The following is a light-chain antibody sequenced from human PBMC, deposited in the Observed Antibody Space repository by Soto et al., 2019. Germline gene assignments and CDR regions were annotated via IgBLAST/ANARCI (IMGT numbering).Light chain of an antibody. V-gene: IGKV1-27*01. Sequence: DIQMTQSPSSLSASVGDRVTITCRASQGISNYLAWYQQKPGKVPKLLIYAASTLQSGVPSRFSGSGSRTDFTLTISSLQPEDVATYYCQKYNSAPRITFGQGTRLEI. CDR1: QGISNY. CDR2: AAS. J-gene: IGKJ5*01. CDR3: QKYNSAPRIT.